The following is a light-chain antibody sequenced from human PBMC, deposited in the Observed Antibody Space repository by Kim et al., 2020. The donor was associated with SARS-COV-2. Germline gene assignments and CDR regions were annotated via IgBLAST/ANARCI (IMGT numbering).Light chain of an antibody. CDR2: QDN. V-gene: IGLV3-1*01. J-gene: IGLJ2*01. CDR1: KLGDKY. CDR3: QAWDSSTAV. Sequence: SYELTQPPSVSVSPGQTASITCSGDKLGDKYACWYQQKPGQSPVLVIYQDNKRPSGIPERFSGSNSGNTATLTISGTQAMDEADYYCQAWDSSTAVFGGGTKVT.